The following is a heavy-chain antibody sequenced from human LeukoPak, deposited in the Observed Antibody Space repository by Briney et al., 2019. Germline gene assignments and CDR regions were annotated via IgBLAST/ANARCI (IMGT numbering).Heavy chain of an antibody. V-gene: IGHV5-51*01. J-gene: IGHJ6*02. CDR2: IYPGDSDT. CDR3: ARSDSDYYYGMDV. D-gene: IGHD3-22*01. Sequence: GESLKISCKGSGYSFTSYWIGWVRQMLGKGLEWMGIIYPGDSDTRYSPSFQGQVTISADKSISTAYLQWSSLKASDTAMYYCARSDSDYYYGMDVWGQRTTVTVSS. CDR1: GYSFTSYW.